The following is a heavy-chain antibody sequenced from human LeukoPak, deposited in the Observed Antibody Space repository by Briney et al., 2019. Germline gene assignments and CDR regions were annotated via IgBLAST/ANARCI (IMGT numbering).Heavy chain of an antibody. CDR1: GYIFTNYG. V-gene: IGHV1-18*01. D-gene: IGHD3-10*01. J-gene: IGHJ5*02. CDR3: ARDQAPLLWFGESPLNWFDP. Sequence: ASVKVSCKTSGYIFTNYGVSWVRQAPGQGLEWMGWISAYNGNTNYAQKLQGRVTMTTGTSTSTAYMELRSLRSDDTAVYYCARDQAPLLWFGESPLNWFDPWGQGTLVTVSS. CDR2: ISAYNGNT.